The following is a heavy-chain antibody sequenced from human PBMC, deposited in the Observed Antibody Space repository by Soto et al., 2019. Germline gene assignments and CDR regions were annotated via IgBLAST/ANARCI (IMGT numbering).Heavy chain of an antibody. D-gene: IGHD5-12*01. CDR3: ARELGVDIVATRAFDI. J-gene: IGHJ3*02. Sequence: ASVKVSCKASGYTFTSYDINWVRQATGQGLEWMGWMNPNSGNTGYAQKFQGRVTMTRNTSISTAYMELSSLRSEDTAVYYCARELGVDIVATRAFDIWGQGTMVTVSS. V-gene: IGHV1-8*01. CDR2: MNPNSGNT. CDR1: GYTFTSYD.